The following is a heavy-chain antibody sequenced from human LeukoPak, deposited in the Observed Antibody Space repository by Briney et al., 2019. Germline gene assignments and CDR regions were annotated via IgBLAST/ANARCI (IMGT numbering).Heavy chain of an antibody. D-gene: IGHD6-13*01. CDR2: ISYDGSNK. CDR1: GFTFSSYA. Sequence: GGSLRLSCAASGFTFSSYAMHWVRQAPGKGLEWVAVISYDGSNKYYADSVKGRFTISRDNSKNTLYLQMNSLRAEDTAVYYCAKDSRAAAGKRLQNFDYWGQGTLVTVSS. CDR3: AKDSRAAAGKRLQNFDY. V-gene: IGHV3-30-3*01. J-gene: IGHJ4*02.